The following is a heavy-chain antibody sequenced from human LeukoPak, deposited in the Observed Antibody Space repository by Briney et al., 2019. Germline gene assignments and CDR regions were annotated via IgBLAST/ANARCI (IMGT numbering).Heavy chain of an antibody. Sequence: GGSVRLSCAASGFTFSGYVMTWVRQAPGKGLECVSSITFSSSHIYYADSVKGRFTISRDNTKDSLYLQMNSLRAEDTAIYYCARGPQFSGPGWFDPWGRGTLVTVSS. CDR1: GFTFSGYV. CDR2: ITFSSSHI. V-gene: IGHV3-21*01. CDR3: ARGPQFSGPGWFDP. D-gene: IGHD3-10*01. J-gene: IGHJ5*02.